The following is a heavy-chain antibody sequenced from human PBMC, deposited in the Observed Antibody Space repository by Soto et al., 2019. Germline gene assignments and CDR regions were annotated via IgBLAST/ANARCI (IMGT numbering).Heavy chain of an antibody. CDR3: ARGPGDDRISY. V-gene: IGHV4-30-4*01. CDR2: IYYSGST. CDR1: GGSISSSDYY. D-gene: IGHD1-26*01. Sequence: PSETLSLTCTVSGGSISSSDYYWSWIRQPPGKGLEWIGYIYYSGSTYYNPSLKSRITISVDTSKNQFSLKLSSVTAADTAVYYGARGPGDDRISYWGQETLVTVSS. J-gene: IGHJ4*02.